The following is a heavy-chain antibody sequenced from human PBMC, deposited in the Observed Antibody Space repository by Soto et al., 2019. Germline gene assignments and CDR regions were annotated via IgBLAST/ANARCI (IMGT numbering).Heavy chain of an antibody. CDR1: GFTFSSYW. CDR3: ARDVSYSGYDIHFDY. CDR2: IKSDGTST. Sequence: EVQLVESGGGLVQPGGSLRLPCAASGFTFSSYWMHWVRQAPGKGLVWVSRIKSDGTSTSYADSVKGRFTISRDNAKNTLYLQMNSLRAEDTAVYYCARDVSYSGYDIHFDYWGQGTLVTVSS. J-gene: IGHJ4*02. D-gene: IGHD5-12*01. V-gene: IGHV3-74*01.